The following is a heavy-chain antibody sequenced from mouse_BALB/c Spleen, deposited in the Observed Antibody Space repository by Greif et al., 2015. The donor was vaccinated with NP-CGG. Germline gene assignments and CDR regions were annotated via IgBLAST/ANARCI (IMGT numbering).Heavy chain of an antibody. Sequence: EVQLQQSGAELVKPGASVKLSCTASGFNIKDTYMHWVKQRPEQGLEWIGRIDPANGNTKYDPKFQGKATITADTSSNTAYPQLSSVTPEDAAVYYCAISLADGNYLTFPFAYWGQGTLVTVSA. V-gene: IGHV14-3*02. D-gene: IGHD2-1*01. CDR2: IDPANGNT. CDR1: GFNIKDTY. CDR3: AISLADGNYLTFPFAY. J-gene: IGHJ3*01.